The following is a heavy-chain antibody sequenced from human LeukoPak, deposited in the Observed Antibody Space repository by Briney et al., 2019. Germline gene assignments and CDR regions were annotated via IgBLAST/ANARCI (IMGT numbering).Heavy chain of an antibody. Sequence: PGGSLRLSCAASGLTFGSYAMSWVRQAPGKGLEWVSAISDSGGTTFYADSVKGRFTISTDNSKNTLYLQMSSLRAEDTAVYYCARDFGSSWYGVAYDAFDMWGQGTMVTVFS. J-gene: IGHJ3*02. CDR2: ISDSGGTT. D-gene: IGHD6-13*01. V-gene: IGHV3-23*01. CDR1: GLTFGSYA. CDR3: ARDFGSSWYGVAYDAFDM.